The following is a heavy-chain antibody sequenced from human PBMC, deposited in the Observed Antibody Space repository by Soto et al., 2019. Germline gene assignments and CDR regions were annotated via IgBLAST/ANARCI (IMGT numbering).Heavy chain of an antibody. D-gene: IGHD6-13*01. CDR2: IYYSGNT. J-gene: IGHJ6*02. Sequence: QVQLQESGPGLVKPSETLSLTCSVSGGSISSYYWSWIRQPPGKGLEWIGYIYYSGNTNYNPSLKSRVTISVDTSKNQVSLKVYSVTAADTAPYYCASSGRDLGSSSPKGKNYYSYYGLDVWGQGTTVTVSS. CDR1: GGSISSYY. CDR3: ASSGRDLGSSSPKGKNYYSYYGLDV. V-gene: IGHV4-59*01.